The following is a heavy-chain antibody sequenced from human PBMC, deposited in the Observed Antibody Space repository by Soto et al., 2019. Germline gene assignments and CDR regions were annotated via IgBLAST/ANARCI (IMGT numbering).Heavy chain of an antibody. V-gene: IGHV4-30-4*01. CDR1: VGSISFGDYY. CDR3: ARHSATIAAAGRMDAFDI. D-gene: IGHD6-13*01. J-gene: IGHJ3*02. CDR2: IYYSGST. Sequence: SEILAVCCTFSVGSISFGDYYWRWIRQPPGKGLEWIGYIYYSGSTYYNPSLKSRVTISVDTSKNQFSLKLSSVTAADTAVYYCARHSATIAAAGRMDAFDIWGQGTMVTVSS.